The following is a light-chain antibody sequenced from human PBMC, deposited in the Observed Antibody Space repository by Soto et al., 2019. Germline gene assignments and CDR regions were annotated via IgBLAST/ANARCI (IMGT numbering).Light chain of an antibody. CDR1: QSVSSSY. CDR2: GAS. J-gene: IGKJ2*01. V-gene: IGKV3-20*01. CDR3: QQFVSSLSSFT. Sequence: EIVLTQSPGTLSLSPGERATLSCRASQSVSSSYLVWYQQKPGQAPRLLIYGASSRATGIPDRFSGGGSGTDFTLTISRLEPEDFAVYYCQQFVSSLSSFTFGQGTKLEI.